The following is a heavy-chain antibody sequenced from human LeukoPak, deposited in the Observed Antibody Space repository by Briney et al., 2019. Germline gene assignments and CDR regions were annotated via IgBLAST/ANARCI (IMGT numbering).Heavy chain of an antibody. CDR3: AELGITMIGGV. V-gene: IGHV3-23*01. Sequence: PGGSLRLSCAASGFTFSSYAMSWVRQAPGKGLEWVSVISGSGGITNYADSVKGRFTISRDNSKNTLYLQMNRLRAEDTAVYYCAELGITMIGGVWGKGTTVTISS. CDR1: GFTFSSYA. J-gene: IGHJ6*04. CDR2: ISGSGGIT. D-gene: IGHD3-10*02.